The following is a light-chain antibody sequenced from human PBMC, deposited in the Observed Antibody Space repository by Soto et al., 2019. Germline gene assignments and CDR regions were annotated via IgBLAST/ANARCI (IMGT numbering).Light chain of an antibody. CDR3: QQYGSSST. Sequence: DMVMTQTPLSLSFAPGERATLSFRASQSVSSSYLAWYQQKPGQAPRLLIYGASSRPTGIPDRFSGSGSGTDFTLTISRLEPEDFAVYYCQQYGSSSTFGQGTRLEI. V-gene: IGKV3-20*01. J-gene: IGKJ5*01. CDR1: QSVSSSY. CDR2: GAS.